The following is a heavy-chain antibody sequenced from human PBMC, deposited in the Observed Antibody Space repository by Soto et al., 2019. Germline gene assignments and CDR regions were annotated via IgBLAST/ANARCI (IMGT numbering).Heavy chain of an antibody. CDR2: INAGNGNT. J-gene: IGHJ4*02. V-gene: IGHV1-3*01. Sequence: VASVKVSCKASGYTFTSYAMHWVRQAPGQRLEWMGWINAGNGNTKYSQKFQGRVTITRDTSASTAYMELSSLRSEDTAVYYCARALSEKCRGGSCYHGRYFDYWGQGTLVTVSS. D-gene: IGHD2-15*01. CDR3: ARALSEKCRGGSCYHGRYFDY. CDR1: GYTFTSYA.